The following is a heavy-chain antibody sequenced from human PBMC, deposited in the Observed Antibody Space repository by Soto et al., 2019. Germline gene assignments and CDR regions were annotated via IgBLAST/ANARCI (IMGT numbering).Heavy chain of an antibody. Sequence: PSETLSLTCTVSGGSISSGDYYWSWIRQPPGKGLEWIGYIYYSGSTYYNPSLKSRVTISVDTSKNQFSLKLSSVTAADTAVYYCARGRYYDRSGYYYIWGQGTLVTVSS. CDR3: ARGRYYDRSGYYYI. J-gene: IGHJ4*02. CDR2: IYYSGST. V-gene: IGHV4-30-4*01. D-gene: IGHD3-22*01. CDR1: GGSISSGDYY.